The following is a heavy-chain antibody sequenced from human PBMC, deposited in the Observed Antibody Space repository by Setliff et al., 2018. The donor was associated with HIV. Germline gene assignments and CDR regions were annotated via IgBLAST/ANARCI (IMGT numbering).Heavy chain of an antibody. CDR2: INPDSGGT. D-gene: IGHD2-8*01. CDR1: GYSFTGYN. CDR3: ARDVFGVDLFSSFMDV. Sequence: ASVKVSCKASGYSFTGYNLYWVRQAPGQGLEWMGWINPDSGGTKYSRKFEYKVTMSRDTSINTGFMELNSLRSDDTTVYYCARDVFGVDLFSSFMDVWGKGTTVTVSS. V-gene: IGHV1-2*02. J-gene: IGHJ6*03.